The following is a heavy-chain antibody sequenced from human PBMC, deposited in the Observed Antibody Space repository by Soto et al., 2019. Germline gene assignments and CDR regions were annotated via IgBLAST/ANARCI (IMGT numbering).Heavy chain of an antibody. V-gene: IGHV3-23*01. J-gene: IGHJ4*02. Sequence: EEQLLESGGGLVQPGGSLRLSCAASGFAFSSFAMSWVRQAPGKGLEWVSGISSSTGTTDYAGSVKGRFTISRDDSKSTLYLQMNSMRAEDTAIFYCAKGLLGIFDCWGQGTLVPVSS. CDR3: AKGLLGIFDC. D-gene: IGHD1-26*01. CDR2: ISSSTGTT. CDR1: GFAFSSFA.